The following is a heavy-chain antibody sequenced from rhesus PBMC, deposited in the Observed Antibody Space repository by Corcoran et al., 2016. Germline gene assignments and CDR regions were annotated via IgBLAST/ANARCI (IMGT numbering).Heavy chain of an antibody. J-gene: IGHJ1*01. CDR2: IYGSGSST. CDR1: GGSISSSY. V-gene: IGHV4-169*02. D-gene: IGHD4-23*01. CDR3: ARDRVGTVTTKGYFEF. Sequence: QLQLQESGPGLVKPSETLSVTCAVSGGSISSSYWSWIRQAPGKGLEWIGYIYGSGSSTNYNPSLESRVLLSVDTSKTRLSLRLSSVTAADTAVYYCARDRVGTVTTKGYFEFWGQGALVTVSS.